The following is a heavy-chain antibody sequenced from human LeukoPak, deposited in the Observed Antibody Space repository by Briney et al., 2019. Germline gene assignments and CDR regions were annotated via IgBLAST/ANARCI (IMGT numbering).Heavy chain of an antibody. D-gene: IGHD3-22*01. CDR3: TRETTMILVEYFDY. CDR2: IYSGGST. V-gene: IGHV3-66*01. CDR1: GFTVSSNY. Sequence: PGVSLRLSCAASGFTVSSNYMSWVRQAPGKGLEWVSVIYSGGSTYYADFVKVRITISRDNTKNKLYLQMNSLKAEDTAVYYSTRETTMILVEYFDYWGQGTLVTVSS. J-gene: IGHJ4*02.